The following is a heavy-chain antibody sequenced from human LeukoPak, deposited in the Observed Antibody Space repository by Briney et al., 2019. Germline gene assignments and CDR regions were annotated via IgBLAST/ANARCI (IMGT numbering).Heavy chain of an antibody. CDR2: INSDGYSI. V-gene: IGHV3-74*03. Sequence: GGSRRLSCAPSGFTFSRHWMHWVRQAPGKGLVWVSRINSDGYSITYADSVKGRFTISRDNAKNTLYLQMNSLIAEDTAVYFCTRAGFSSGFDSWGQGTLVTVSS. D-gene: IGHD6-19*01. CDR1: GFTFSRHW. J-gene: IGHJ5*01. CDR3: TRAGFSSGFDS.